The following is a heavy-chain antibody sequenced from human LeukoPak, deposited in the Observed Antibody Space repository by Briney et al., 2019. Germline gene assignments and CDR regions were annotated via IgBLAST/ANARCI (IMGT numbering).Heavy chain of an antibody. V-gene: IGHV4-59*02. CDR2: ISYSGTT. J-gene: IGHJ4*02. CDR3: ARAPLAAAGPDY. D-gene: IGHD6-13*01. CDR1: GGSVTSYY. Sequence: PSETLSLTCTVSGGSVTSYYWSWIRQPPGKGLEWIGYISYSGTTNYNPSLKGRVTISVDTSKNQFSLKLTSVTAADTAVYYCARAPLAAAGPDYWGQGPLVPVSS.